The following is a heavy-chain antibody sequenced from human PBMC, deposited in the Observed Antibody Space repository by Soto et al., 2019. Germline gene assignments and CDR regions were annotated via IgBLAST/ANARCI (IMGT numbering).Heavy chain of an antibody. D-gene: IGHD5-12*01. CDR3: AKDLRLGYYYYYGMDV. CDR2: ISWDGGST. Sequence: PVGSLRLSCAASGFTFDDYAMHWVRQAPVNCLEWVSLISWDGGSTYYSDSVKGRFTISRDNSKNSLYLQMNSLRADDTALYYCAKDLRLGYYYYYGMDVWGQGTTVTVSS. J-gene: IGHJ6*02. V-gene: IGHV3-43D*04. CDR1: GFTFDDYA.